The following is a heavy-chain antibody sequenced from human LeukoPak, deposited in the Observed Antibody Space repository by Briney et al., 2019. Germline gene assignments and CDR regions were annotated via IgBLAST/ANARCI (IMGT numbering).Heavy chain of an antibody. V-gene: IGHV3-20*04. D-gene: IGHD3-3*01. J-gene: IGHJ6*03. CDR1: GFTFDDYG. CDR3: ARIGMAQVSSYYYYMDV. CDR2: INWNGGST. Sequence: RPGGSLRLSCAASGFTFDDYGMNWVHQAPGKRLEWVSGINWNGGSTGYADSVKGRFTISRDNAKNSLYLQMNSLRAEDTALYYCARIGMAQVSSYYYYMDVWGKGTTVTVSS.